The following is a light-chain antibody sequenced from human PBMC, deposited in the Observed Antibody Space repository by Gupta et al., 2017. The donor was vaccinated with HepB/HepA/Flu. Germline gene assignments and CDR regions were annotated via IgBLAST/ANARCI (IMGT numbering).Light chain of an antibody. Sequence: QSALTQPRSVSGSPGQSVTSSCTTTSNYVATYNFVSWYQQHPTKPPNLMIYDVTRRPAGPPGRFSASKAGSTAAPTISGLQAEDEAEYYCCSYAGYNSCVFGGGTKVTVL. V-gene: IGLV2-11*01. CDR2: DVT. CDR3: CSYAGYNSCV. J-gene: IGLJ3*02. CDR1: SNYVATYNF.